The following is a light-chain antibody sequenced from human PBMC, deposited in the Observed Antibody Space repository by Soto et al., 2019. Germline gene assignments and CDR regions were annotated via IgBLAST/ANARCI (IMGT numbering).Light chain of an antibody. CDR2: GAS. J-gene: IGKJ1*01. CDR3: QQYGISPRT. Sequence: EKVLKKSAGTVSLTQGERATLSCRASQSVSSSYLAWYQQKPGQAPRLLIYGASSRATGIPDRFSGSGSGTDFTLTISSLEPEDFAVYYCQQYGISPRTFGQGTKVDIK. V-gene: IGKV3-20*01. CDR1: QSVSSSY.